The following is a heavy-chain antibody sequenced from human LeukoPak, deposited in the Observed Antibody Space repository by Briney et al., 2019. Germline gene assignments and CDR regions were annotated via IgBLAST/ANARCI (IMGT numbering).Heavy chain of an antibody. D-gene: IGHD5-18*01. V-gene: IGHV4-38-2*02. CDR2: VYHVGTT. Sequence: PSETLSLTCTVSGYSISSGYYWGWIRQPPGKGLEWIGVYHVGTTDYNPSLKSRVTISVDGSKNQMSLTLSSVAAEDTAVYYCARGRIQLWSRENYFDYWGQGTPVTVSS. J-gene: IGHJ4*02. CDR3: ARGRIQLWSRENYFDY. CDR1: GYSISSGYY.